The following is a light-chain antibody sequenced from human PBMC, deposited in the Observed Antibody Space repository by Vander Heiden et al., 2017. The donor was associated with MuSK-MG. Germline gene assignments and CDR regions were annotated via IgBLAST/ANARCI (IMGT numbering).Light chain of an antibody. CDR1: QRMSSY. CDR3: QQTYSDPPT. J-gene: IGKJ1*01. CDR2: GAS. V-gene: IGKV1-39*01. Sequence: DIQMTQSPSSLSASVVDRVTITCRASQRMSSYLNWYQQRPGKAPKLLIYGASNLHSGVPSRFSGSGSGTDFILTISSLQPEDFATYYCQQTYSDPPTFGQGTKVEIK.